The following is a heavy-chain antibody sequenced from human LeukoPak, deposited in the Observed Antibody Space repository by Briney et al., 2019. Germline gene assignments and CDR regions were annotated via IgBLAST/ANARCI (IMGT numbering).Heavy chain of an antibody. V-gene: IGHV1-18*01. CDR2: ISAYNGNT. CDR1: GYTFTSYG. CDR3: ARDGLVVVASNFDY. J-gene: IGHJ4*02. D-gene: IGHD2-15*01. Sequence: ASVKVSCKASGYTFTSYGISWVRRAPGQGLEWMGWISAYNGNTNYAQKLQGRVTMTTDTSTSTAYMELRSLRSDDTAVYYCARDGLVVVASNFDYWAREPWSPSPQ.